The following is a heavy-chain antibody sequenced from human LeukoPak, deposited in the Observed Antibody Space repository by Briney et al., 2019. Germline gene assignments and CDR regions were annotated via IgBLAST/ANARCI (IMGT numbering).Heavy chain of an antibody. D-gene: IGHD5-18*01. V-gene: IGHV1-18*01. Sequence: ASVKVSCKASGYTFTTYGISWVRQAPGQGLEWMGWISAYNGNTNYAQKLQGRVTMTTDTSTSTAYMELRSLRSDDTAVYYCARVRYSYGQGVGEFDYWGQGTLVTVSS. CDR2: ISAYNGNT. J-gene: IGHJ4*02. CDR3: ARVRYSYGQGVGEFDY. CDR1: GYTFTTYG.